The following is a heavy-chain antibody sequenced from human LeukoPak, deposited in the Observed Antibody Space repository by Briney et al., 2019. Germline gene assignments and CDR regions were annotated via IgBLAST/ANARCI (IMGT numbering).Heavy chain of an antibody. Sequence: ASVKVSCKAFGYTFTSNYMHWVQQAPGQGPEWMGVISPSGGSTTYAQKFQGRVTLTRDMSTSTAYMELSRLRSDDTAVYYCATFPYCGGDCYSIDYWGQGTLVTVSS. D-gene: IGHD2-21*02. CDR3: ATFPYCGGDCYSIDY. CDR1: GYTFTSNY. J-gene: IGHJ4*02. V-gene: IGHV1-46*01. CDR2: ISPSGGST.